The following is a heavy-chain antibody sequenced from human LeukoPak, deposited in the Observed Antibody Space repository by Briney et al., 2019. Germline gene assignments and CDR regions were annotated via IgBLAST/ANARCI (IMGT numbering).Heavy chain of an antibody. CDR2: IYYNVST. V-gene: IGHV4-59*12. CDR3: AVMTYYYGSGELYYFDY. D-gene: IGHD3-10*01. J-gene: IGHJ4*02. CDR1: GGSINFYY. Sequence: PSETLSLTCTVSGGSINFYYWSWIRQPPGKGLEWMGYIYYNVSTNYNPSLKSRVTISVDTSKNQFSLKLSSVTAADTAVYYCAVMTYYYGSGELYYFDYWGQGTLVTVSS.